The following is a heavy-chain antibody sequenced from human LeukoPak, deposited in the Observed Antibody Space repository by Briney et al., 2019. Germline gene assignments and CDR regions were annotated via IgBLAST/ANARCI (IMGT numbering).Heavy chain of an antibody. V-gene: IGHV4-39*07. CDR1: GGSISSSSYY. CDR3: ARGNGGFMVRGVMKLDY. J-gene: IGHJ4*02. CDR2: IYYSGST. Sequence: SETLSLTCTVSGGSISSSSYYWGWIRQPPGKGLEWIGSIYYSGSTYYNPSLKSRVTISVDTSKNQFSLKLSSVTAADTAVYYCARGNGGFMVRGVMKLDYWGQGTLVTVSS. D-gene: IGHD3-10*01.